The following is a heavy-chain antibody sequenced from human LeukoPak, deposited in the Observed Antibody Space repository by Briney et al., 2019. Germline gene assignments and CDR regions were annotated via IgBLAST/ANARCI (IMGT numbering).Heavy chain of an antibody. V-gene: IGHV1-2*02. CDR1: GYTFASYD. J-gene: IGHJ4*02. CDR2: INPNNEDT. Sequence: GASVKVSCKASGYTFASYDIIWVRQATGQRPEWMGLINPNNEDTEYAQKFQGRVTMTRDTSISTAYMELSRLRSDDTAVYYCARVVRGSSWRFDYWGQGTLVTVSS. D-gene: IGHD6-13*01. CDR3: ARVVRGSSWRFDY.